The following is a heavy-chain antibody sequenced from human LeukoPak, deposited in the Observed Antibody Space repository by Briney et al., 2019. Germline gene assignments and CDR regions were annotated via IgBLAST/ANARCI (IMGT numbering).Heavy chain of an antibody. CDR1: GFTFSSYA. V-gene: IGHV3-23*01. CDR3: AKDADCSSTSCYVWGNYYYGMDV. D-gene: IGHD2-2*01. Sequence: GGSLRLSCAASGFTFSSYAMSWVRQAPGKGLEWVSAISGSGGSTYYADSVKGRFTISRDNSKNTLYLQMNSLRAEDTAVYYCAKDADCSSTSCYVWGNYYYGMDVWGQGTTVTVSS. J-gene: IGHJ6*02. CDR2: ISGSGGST.